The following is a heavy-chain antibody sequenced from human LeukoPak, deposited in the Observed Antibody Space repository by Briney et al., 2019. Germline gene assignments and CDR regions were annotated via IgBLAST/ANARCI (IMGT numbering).Heavy chain of an antibody. J-gene: IGHJ4*01. CDR3: AREQDFKPRGYYLGY. Sequence: PSETLSLTCAVYGGSFSDYYWNWIRQPPGKGLEWIGEINHSGSTNYNPSLKSRVTMSVDTFKNQFSLTLSSVTAADTAVYYCAREQDFKPRGYYLGYGGHGTLVTVSS. CDR1: GGSFSDYY. CDR2: INHSGST. V-gene: IGHV4-34*01. D-gene: IGHD3-22*01.